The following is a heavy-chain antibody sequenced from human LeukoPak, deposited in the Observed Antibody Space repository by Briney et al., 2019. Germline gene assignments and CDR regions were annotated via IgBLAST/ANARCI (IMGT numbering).Heavy chain of an antibody. D-gene: IGHD3-16*02. CDR1: GYTFTSYD. V-gene: IGHV1-8*01. J-gene: IGHJ4*02. CDR2: MNPNSGDA. Sequence: ASVKVSCKTSGYTFTSYDINWVRQATGQGLEWMGWMNPNSGDAGYTQKFQGRVTMTRNTSISTAYMELGSLRSEDTAVYYCAREHYDYVWGNHRYIDYWGQGTLVTVSS. CDR3: AREHYDYVWGNHRYIDY.